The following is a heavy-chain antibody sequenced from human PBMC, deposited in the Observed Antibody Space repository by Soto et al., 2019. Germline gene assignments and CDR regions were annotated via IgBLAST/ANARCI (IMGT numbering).Heavy chain of an antibody. D-gene: IGHD3-3*02. CDR1: GFSLSTSGAG. CDR2: IYWNDDK. Sequence: SGPTLVNARQTLTLTCTFYGFSLSTSGAGVVWVRQPPGKALEWLALIYWNDDKRYSPCLKSSLTNTKDTYQKQVVLKMTTMAAVDTAAYYCGHSFSRRIIRVLGGVAAFDYWGQ. V-gene: IGHV2-5*01. CDR3: GHSFSRRIIRVLGGVAAFDY. J-gene: IGHJ4*02.